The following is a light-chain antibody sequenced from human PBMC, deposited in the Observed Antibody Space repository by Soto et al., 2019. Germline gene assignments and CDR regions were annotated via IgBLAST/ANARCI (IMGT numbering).Light chain of an antibody. CDR3: QQYDGSPLT. J-gene: IGKJ4*01. Sequence: DIVMTQSPATVSVSLGERATLSCRASEGVRSRLAWYQQKPGQAPRLLIYDAFTMVSGIPARFSGSASGTEFTLTISTLQSEDFAAYCCQQYDGSPLTVGGGTKVEIK. CDR2: DAF. CDR1: EGVRSR. V-gene: IGKV3-15*01.